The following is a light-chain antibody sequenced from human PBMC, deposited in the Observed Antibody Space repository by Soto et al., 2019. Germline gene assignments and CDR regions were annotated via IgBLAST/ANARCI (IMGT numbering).Light chain of an antibody. V-gene: IGLV2-14*03. CDR1: RSDIGAYNF. CDR2: DVN. J-gene: IGLJ2*01. CDR3: TSWTTSTTMI. Sequence: QSVLTQPASVSGSPGQSITISCTGTRSDIGAYNFVSWYQQHPGEVPKLILYDVNVRPSGVSNRFSGSKSCNTASLTISGLQAEDEADYYCTSWTTSTTMIFGGGTKVTVL.